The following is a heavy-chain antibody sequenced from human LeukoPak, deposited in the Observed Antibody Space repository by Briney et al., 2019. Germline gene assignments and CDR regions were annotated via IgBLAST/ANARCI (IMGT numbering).Heavy chain of an antibody. V-gene: IGHV3-48*03. CDR1: GFTFSSYE. CDR3: ARGSDNSVSHQNFNY. D-gene: IGHD1-26*01. Sequence: GGSLSLSCAASGFTFSSYEMNWVRQAQGKGLEWISYISSSGSTIHYADSVKGRFTVSRDNAKNSLYLQMNTLRAEDTAVYYCARGSDNSVSHQNFNYWGQGTLVTVSS. CDR2: ISSSGSTI. J-gene: IGHJ4*02.